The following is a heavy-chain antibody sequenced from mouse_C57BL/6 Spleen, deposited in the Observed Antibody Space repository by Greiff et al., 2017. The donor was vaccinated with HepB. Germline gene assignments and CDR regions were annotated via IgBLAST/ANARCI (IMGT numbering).Heavy chain of an antibody. CDR1: GFNIKDDY. Sequence: EVQLQQSGAELVRPGASVKLSCTASGFNIKDDYMHWVKQRPEQGLEWIGWIDPENGDTEYASKFQGKATITADTSSNTAYLQRSSLTSEDTAVDYCTKDGYPIAYWGQGTLVTVSA. CDR3: TKDGYPIAY. D-gene: IGHD2-3*01. V-gene: IGHV14-4*01. J-gene: IGHJ3*01. CDR2: IDPENGDT.